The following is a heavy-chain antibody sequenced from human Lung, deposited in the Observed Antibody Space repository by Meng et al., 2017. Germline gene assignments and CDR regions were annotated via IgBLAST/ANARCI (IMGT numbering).Heavy chain of an antibody. D-gene: IGHD3-16*01. J-gene: IGHJ4*02. CDR2: IIPILERA. Sequence: QVQLVQSGAEVKKPGSSVKVACMASGVTVSRYSFSWVRQDPGQGLEWMGRIIPILERANYAQKFQGRVTITADISTTTAYMEMRSLRSEDTAVYYCASAMGNYVPATNEWTPSYFDYWGRGTLVTVSS. CDR1: GVTVSRYS. V-gene: IGHV1-69*02. CDR3: ASAMGNYVPATNEWTPSYFDY.